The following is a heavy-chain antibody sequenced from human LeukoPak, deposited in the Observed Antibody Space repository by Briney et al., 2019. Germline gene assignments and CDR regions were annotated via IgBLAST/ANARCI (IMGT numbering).Heavy chain of an antibody. V-gene: IGHV4-34*01. CDR3: ARTSGPFDY. Sequence: SETLSLTCTVSGGSISSYYWSWIRQPPGKGLEWIGEINHSGSTNYNPSLKSRVTISVDTSKNQFSLKLSSVTAADTAVYYCARTSGPFDYWGQGTLVTVSS. CDR1: GGSISSYY. J-gene: IGHJ4*02. CDR2: INHSGST. D-gene: IGHD3-10*01.